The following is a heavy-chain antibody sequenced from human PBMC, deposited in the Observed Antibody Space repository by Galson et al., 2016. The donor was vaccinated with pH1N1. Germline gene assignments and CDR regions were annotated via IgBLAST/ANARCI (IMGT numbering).Heavy chain of an antibody. CDR3: ARCKWLGEFSTPFFDY. V-gene: IGHV2-70*01. J-gene: IGHJ4*02. CDR2: IDWDDDK. Sequence: PALVKPTQTLTLTCTFSGFSLSTSGMCVSWIRQPPGKALEWLALIDWDDDKYYSTSLKTRLTISKDTSKNQVVLTMTNQDPVDTPTYYFARCKWLGEFSTPFFDYRGPGTLVTVS. CDR1: GFSLSTSGMC. D-gene: IGHD3-10*01.